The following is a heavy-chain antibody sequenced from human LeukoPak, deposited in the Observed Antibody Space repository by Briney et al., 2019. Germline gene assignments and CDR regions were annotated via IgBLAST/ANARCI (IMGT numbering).Heavy chain of an antibody. V-gene: IGHV3-43D*03. CDR3: ARAIAMPSGGY. J-gene: IGHJ4*02. Sequence: GGSLRLSCAASGFTFDDYAMHWVRQAPGKGLEWVSLISWDGGSTYYADSVKGRFTISRDNAKNSLYLQMNSLRAEDTAVYYCARAIAMPSGGYWGQGTLVTVSS. CDR2: ISWDGGST. CDR1: GFTFDDYA. D-gene: IGHD2-2*01.